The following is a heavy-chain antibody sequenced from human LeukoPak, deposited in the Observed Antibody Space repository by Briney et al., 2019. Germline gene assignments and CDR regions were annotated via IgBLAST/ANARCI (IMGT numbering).Heavy chain of an antibody. CDR3: ARDADTAVDYYYYYMDV. CDR2: ISRNSSTI. V-gene: IGHV3-48*01. CDR1: GFPFSSYS. D-gene: IGHD5-18*01. Sequence: GGSLGLSCSASGFPFSSYSMNWVRQAPGKGLEWVSYISRNSSTIYYADSVKGRFTISRDNAKNSLYLQMNSLRAEDTAVYYCARDADTAVDYYYYYMDVWGKGTTVAVSS. J-gene: IGHJ6*03.